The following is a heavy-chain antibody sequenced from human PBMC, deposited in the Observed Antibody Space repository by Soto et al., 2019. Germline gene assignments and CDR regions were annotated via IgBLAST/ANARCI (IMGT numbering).Heavy chain of an antibody. D-gene: IGHD6-19*01. Sequence: LRLSCAASGXTFSSYAMSWVRQAPGKGLEWVSAISGSGGSTYYADSVKGRFTISRDNSKNTLYLQMNSLRAEDTAVYYCAKDSAVGYYYYGMDVWGQGTTVTVSS. CDR1: GXTFSSYA. J-gene: IGHJ6*02. CDR2: ISGSGGST. V-gene: IGHV3-23*01. CDR3: AKDSAVGYYYYGMDV.